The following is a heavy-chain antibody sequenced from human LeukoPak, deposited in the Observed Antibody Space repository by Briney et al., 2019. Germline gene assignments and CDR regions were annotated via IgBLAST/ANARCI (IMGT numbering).Heavy chain of an antibody. CDR3: AREWLISPPEITVLFDF. V-gene: IGHV3-7*01. D-gene: IGHD3-16*01. CDR1: GFLFSQYG. Sequence: PGGSLRLSCAASGFLFSQYGMSWVRQAPGKGLEWVDNIKEDGSETYYADSVKGRFLISRDNAQNSLYLEMNFVTPEDTAVYYCAREWLISPPEITVLFDFWGQGTRVTVSS. CDR2: IKEDGSET. J-gene: IGHJ4*02.